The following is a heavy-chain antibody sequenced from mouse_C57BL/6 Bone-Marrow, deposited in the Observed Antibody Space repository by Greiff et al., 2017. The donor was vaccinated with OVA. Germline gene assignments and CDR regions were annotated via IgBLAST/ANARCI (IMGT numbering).Heavy chain of an antibody. CDR1: GYTFPSYW. CDR2: IHPGSGST. CDR3: ARFMVTSYWYFDV. V-gene: IGHV1-55*01. Sequence: VQLQQPGAELVKPGASVKMSCKASGYTFPSYWITWVKQRPGQGLEWIGDIHPGSGSTNYTEQFKSRATLPVDPSSSTAYMQRSSLTSEDSAVDYWARFMVTSYWYFDVWGTGTTVTVSS. D-gene: IGHD2-1*01. J-gene: IGHJ1*03.